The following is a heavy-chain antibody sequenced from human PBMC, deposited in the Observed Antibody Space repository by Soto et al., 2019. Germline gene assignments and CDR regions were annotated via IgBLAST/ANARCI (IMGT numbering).Heavy chain of an antibody. Sequence: QVQLQQWGAGLLKPSETLSLTCAVYGGSFSGYYWSWIRQPPGKGLEWIGEINHSGSANYNPSLKSRVTMSVDTSTNQVSLKLSSVTAADTAVYYCARGRQYCSGGSCYLGVYYFDYWGQGTLVTVSS. D-gene: IGHD2-15*01. CDR2: INHSGSA. V-gene: IGHV4-34*01. CDR1: GGSFSGYY. CDR3: ARGRQYCSGGSCYLGVYYFDY. J-gene: IGHJ4*02.